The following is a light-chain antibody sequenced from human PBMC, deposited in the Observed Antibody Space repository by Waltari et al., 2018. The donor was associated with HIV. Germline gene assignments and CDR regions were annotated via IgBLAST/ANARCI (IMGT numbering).Light chain of an antibody. CDR2: EVT. CDR3: SSYRSSSTFV. Sequence: QSALTQPASVSGSPGQSITISCTGASSDVGGYDYVSWYQQHPGKAPKLMIYEVTKRPSGISNRFSGSKSGNTASLTISGLQAEDEADYYCSSYRSSSTFVFGTGTKVTVL. CDR1: SSDVGGYDY. J-gene: IGLJ1*01. V-gene: IGLV2-14*03.